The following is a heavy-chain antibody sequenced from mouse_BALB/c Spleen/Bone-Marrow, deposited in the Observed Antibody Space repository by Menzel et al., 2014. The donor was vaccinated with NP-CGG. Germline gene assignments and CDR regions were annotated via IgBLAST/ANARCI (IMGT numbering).Heavy chain of an antibody. CDR2: ISNGGDGT. J-gene: IGHJ3*01. Sequence: EVQGVESGGGLVRPGGSLKLSCATSGFTFSYYYMYWVRPTPEKRLEWVAYISNGGDGTYYPDTVKGRFTISRDNAKNTLYLQMSRLKSKDTAMYYCAGHDGYDAWFAYWGQGTLVTVSA. CDR1: GFTFSYYY. D-gene: IGHD2-2*01. CDR3: AGHDGYDAWFAY. V-gene: IGHV5-12*02.